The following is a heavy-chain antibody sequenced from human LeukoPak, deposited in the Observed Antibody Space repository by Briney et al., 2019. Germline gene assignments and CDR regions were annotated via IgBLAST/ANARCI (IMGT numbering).Heavy chain of an antibody. CDR2: INHSGST. J-gene: IGHJ3*02. Sequence: PSETLSLTCAVYGGSFSGYYWSWIRQPPGKGPEWIGEINHSGSTNYNPSLKSRVTISVDTSKNQFSLKLTSVTAPDAAVYYCARHLARNTGYFVTFDMWGQGTMVTVSS. V-gene: IGHV4-34*01. D-gene: IGHD3-22*01. CDR3: ARHLARNTGYFVTFDM. CDR1: GGSFSGYY.